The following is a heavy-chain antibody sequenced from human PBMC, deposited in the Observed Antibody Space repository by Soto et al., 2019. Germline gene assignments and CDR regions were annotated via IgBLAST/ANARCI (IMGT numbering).Heavy chain of an antibody. Sequence: EVQLLESGGGLVQPAGSLRLSCAASGFTFSSYAMSWVRQAPGKGLEWVSAISGSGGSTYYADSVKGRFTISRDNSKNTLYLQMNSLRAEDTAVYYCAKRNRGSFTSFGVVINPNDYWGQGTLVTVSS. CDR1: GFTFSSYA. CDR2: ISGSGGST. V-gene: IGHV3-23*01. D-gene: IGHD3-3*01. J-gene: IGHJ4*02. CDR3: AKRNRGSFTSFGVVINPNDY.